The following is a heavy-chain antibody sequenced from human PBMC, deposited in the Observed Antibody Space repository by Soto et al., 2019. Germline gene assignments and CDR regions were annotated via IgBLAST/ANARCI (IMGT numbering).Heavy chain of an antibody. CDR1: VFSLSNARMG. V-gene: IGHV2-26*01. Sequence: QVTLKESGPVLANPTETLTLTCTVSVFSLSNARMGVSWIRQPPGKALEWLAHIFSNDEKSYSTSLKSRLTIPMDTSKSQVFRTLTNFDPVDTATYSCARDIAVAPHLRVYYYYHLDVCSKGATITFSS. CDR2: IFSNDEK. CDR3: ARDIAVAPHLRVYYYYHLDV. D-gene: IGHD6-19*01. J-gene: IGHJ6*03.